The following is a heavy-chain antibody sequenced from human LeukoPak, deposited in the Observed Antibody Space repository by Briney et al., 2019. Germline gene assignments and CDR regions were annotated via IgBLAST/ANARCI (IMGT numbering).Heavy chain of an antibody. CDR3: ARGSLTYYDSSGYYYRAFDI. CDR1: GFTFNTYA. D-gene: IGHD3-22*01. V-gene: IGHV3-23*01. CDR2: ISGSGGRS. Sequence: GGSLRLSCAASGFTFNTYAMSWVRQAPGKALEWVSAISGSGGRSDYADSVKGRFTISRDNTKNTVFLQMNNLRAEDTAVYYCARGSLTYYDSSGYYYRAFDIWGQGTMVTVSS. J-gene: IGHJ3*02.